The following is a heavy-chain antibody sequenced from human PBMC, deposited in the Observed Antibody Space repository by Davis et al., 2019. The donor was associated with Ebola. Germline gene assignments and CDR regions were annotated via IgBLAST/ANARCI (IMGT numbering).Heavy chain of an antibody. V-gene: IGHV3-9*01. CDR2: ISLNSNNI. CDR3: ARDLGRVTVGN. D-gene: IGHD4-17*01. Sequence: PGGSLRLSCAASGFTFDDYAMHWVRQAPGKCLEWVSGISLNSNNIGYADSVKGRFTISRDNAKNSLYLQMNSLKTGDTAFYYCARDLGRVTVGNWGQGTLVTVSS. J-gene: IGHJ4*02. CDR1: GFTFDDYA.